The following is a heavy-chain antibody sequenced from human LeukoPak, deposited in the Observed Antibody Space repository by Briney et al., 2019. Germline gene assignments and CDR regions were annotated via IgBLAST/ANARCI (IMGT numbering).Heavy chain of an antibody. V-gene: IGHV1-69*05. CDR1: GGTFSSYA. CDR3: ARSPKLYDSSGYYFDY. D-gene: IGHD3-22*01. J-gene: IGHJ4*02. Sequence: GASVKVSCKASGGTFSSYAISWVRQAPGQGLEWMGGIIPIFGTANYAQKFQGRVTMTRDTSTSTVYMELSSLRSEDAAVYYCARSPKLYDSSGYYFDYWGQGTLVTVSS. CDR2: IIPIFGTA.